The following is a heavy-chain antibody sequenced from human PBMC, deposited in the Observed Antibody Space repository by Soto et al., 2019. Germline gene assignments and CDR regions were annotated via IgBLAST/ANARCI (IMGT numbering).Heavy chain of an antibody. J-gene: IGHJ4*02. Sequence: QVQLQQWGAGLLKPSETLSLTCAVYGGSFSGYYWSWIRQPPGKGLEWIGEINHSGSTNYNPSLKSRVTISVDTSKNQFSLKLSSVTAADTAVYYCARGAGRYYGSGRPFDYWGQGTLVTVSS. D-gene: IGHD3-10*01. CDR3: ARGAGRYYGSGRPFDY. V-gene: IGHV4-34*01. CDR1: GGSFSGYY. CDR2: INHSGST.